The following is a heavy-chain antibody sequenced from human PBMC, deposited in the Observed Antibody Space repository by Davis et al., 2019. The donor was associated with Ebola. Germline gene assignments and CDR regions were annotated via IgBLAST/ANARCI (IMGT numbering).Heavy chain of an antibody. CDR3: AKGSGLELDFDY. CDR1: GFTFSSYW. Sequence: GESLKISCAASGFTFSSYWMHWVRQAPGRGLVWVSRINSDGSTIDYADSVKGRFTVSRDNAKNTLYLQMNSLRAEDTAVYYCAKGSGLELDFDYWGQGTLVTVSS. V-gene: IGHV3-74*01. CDR2: INSDGSTI. J-gene: IGHJ4*02. D-gene: IGHD1-26*01.